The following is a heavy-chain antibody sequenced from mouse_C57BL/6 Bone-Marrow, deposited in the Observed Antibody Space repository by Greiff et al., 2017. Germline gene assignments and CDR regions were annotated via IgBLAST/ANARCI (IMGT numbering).Heavy chain of an antibody. CDR2: IHPSDSDT. V-gene: IGHV1-74*01. J-gene: IGHJ3*01. CDR3: AIGGGGDYDMFAY. Sequence: QVQLQQPGAELVKPGASVKVSCKASGYTFTSYWMHWVKQRPGQGLEWIGRIHPSDSDTNYNQKFKGKATLTVDNTSSTAYMQLSSLTSEDSAVYYCAIGGGGDYDMFAYWGQGTLVTVSA. D-gene: IGHD2-4*01. CDR1: GYTFTSYW.